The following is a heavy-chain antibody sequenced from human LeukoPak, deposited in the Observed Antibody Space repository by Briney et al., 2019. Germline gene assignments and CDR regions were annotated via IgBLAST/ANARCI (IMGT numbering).Heavy chain of an antibody. Sequence: GGSLRLSCAASGFTFSSYSMNWVRQAPGKGLEWVSSTSSSSYIYYADSVKGRFTISRDNAKNSLYLQMNSLRAEDTAVYYCARGPDILTGAEFNYWGQGTLVTVSS. CDR1: GFTFSSYS. CDR3: ARGPDILTGAEFNY. D-gene: IGHD3-9*01. J-gene: IGHJ4*02. CDR2: TSSSSYI. V-gene: IGHV3-21*03.